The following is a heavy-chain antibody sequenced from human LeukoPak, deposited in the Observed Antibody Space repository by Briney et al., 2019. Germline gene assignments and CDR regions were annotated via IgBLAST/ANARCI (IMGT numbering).Heavy chain of an antibody. J-gene: IGHJ5*02. CDR3: ARGYSSGWYGDWFDP. CDR2: INPSGGST. Sequence: ASVKVSCKASGYTFTSYYMHWVRQAPGQGLEWMGIINPSGGSTSYVQKFQGRVTMTRDTSTSTVYMELSSLRSEDTAVYYCARGYSSGWYGDWFDPWGQGTLVTVSS. D-gene: IGHD6-19*01. CDR1: GYTFTSYY. V-gene: IGHV1-46*01.